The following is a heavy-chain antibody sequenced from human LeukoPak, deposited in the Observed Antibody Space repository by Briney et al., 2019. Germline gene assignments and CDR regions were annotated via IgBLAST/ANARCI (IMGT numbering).Heavy chain of an antibody. D-gene: IGHD6-19*01. J-gene: IGHJ6*04. Sequence: SETLTLTCTVSGGSISSYYWSWIRQPPGKGLEWIGYIYYSGSTNYNPSLKSRVTISVDTSKNQFSLKLSSVTAADTAVYYCARTEGDIAVAGTSLDYYYGMDVWGKGTTVTVSS. CDR2: IYYSGST. V-gene: IGHV4-59*01. CDR3: ARTEGDIAVAGTSLDYYYGMDV. CDR1: GGSISSYY.